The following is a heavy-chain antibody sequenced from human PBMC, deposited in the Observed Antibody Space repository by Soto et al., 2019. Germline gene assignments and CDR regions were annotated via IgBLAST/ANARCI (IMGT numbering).Heavy chain of an antibody. CDR2: VIPIYGTA. D-gene: IGHD5-18*01. CDR3: ARVPIQMAYYYGMDV. J-gene: IGHJ6*02. V-gene: IGHV1-69*12. Sequence: QVQLAQSGAEVKKPGSSVKVSCKASGGTFSRYAISWVRQAPGQGLEWMGGVIPIYGTANYAQKFQGRVTSTAEESTRTAYVELRSLRSEDTAVYYCARVPIQMAYYYGMDVWGQGTTVTVSS. CDR1: GGTFSRYA.